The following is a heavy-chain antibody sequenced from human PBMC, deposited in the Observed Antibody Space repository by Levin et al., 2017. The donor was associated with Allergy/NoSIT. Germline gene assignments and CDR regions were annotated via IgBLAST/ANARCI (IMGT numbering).Heavy chain of an antibody. CDR2: IIPILGIA. CDR3: AINTVTTKFLGGMDV. Sequence: SVKVSCKASGGTFSSYPISWVRQAPGQGLEWMGRIIPILGIANYAQKFQGRVTITADKSTSTAYMELSSLRSEDTAVYYCAINTVTTKFLGGMDVWGQGTTVTVSS. D-gene: IGHD4-17*01. V-gene: IGHV1-69*02. CDR1: GGTFSSYP. J-gene: IGHJ6*02.